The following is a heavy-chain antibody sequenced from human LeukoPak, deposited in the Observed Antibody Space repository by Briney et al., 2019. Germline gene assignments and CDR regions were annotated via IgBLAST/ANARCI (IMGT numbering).Heavy chain of an antibody. J-gene: IGHJ4*02. D-gene: IGHD3-3*01. Sequence: SETLSLTCTVSGGSISSYYWSWIRQPPGKGLEWIGYIYYSGSTNYNPSLKSRVTISVDTSKNQSSLKLSSVTAADAAVYYCAVGYDFWSGWIFDYGGQEPLVTVS. V-gene: IGHV4-59*01. CDR3: AVGYDFWSGWIFDY. CDR2: IYYSGST. CDR1: GGSISSYY.